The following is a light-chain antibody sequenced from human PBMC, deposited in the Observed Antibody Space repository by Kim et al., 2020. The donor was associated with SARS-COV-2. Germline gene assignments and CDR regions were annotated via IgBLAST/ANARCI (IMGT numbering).Light chain of an antibody. CDR1: NIGSNR. J-gene: IGLJ1*01. CDR3: QVWDTDTDHPRV. CDR2: HDS. Sequence: SYELTQPPSVSVAPGKTATITCGGSNIGSNRVHWYQQKPGQAPVLVIHHDSDRPSGIPDRFSGSNSGNKATLTISRVEAGDEADYFCQVWDTDTDHPRVFGTGTQLTVL. V-gene: IGLV3-21*04.